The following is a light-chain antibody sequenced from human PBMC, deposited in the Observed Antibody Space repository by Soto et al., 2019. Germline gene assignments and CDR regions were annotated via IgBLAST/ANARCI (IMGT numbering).Light chain of an antibody. CDR1: QSVSRSY. V-gene: IGKV3-20*01. CDR3: EQFGSSPLFT. CDR2: GAS. J-gene: IGKJ3*01. Sequence: EIVLTQSPGTLSLCPGERATLSCRASQSVSRSYLAWYQQNHGQAPRLLIYGASSRATGIPYRFSGSGSGTNFTLTISRLEPEDFAVYYCEQFGSSPLFTVGPGTKVDVK.